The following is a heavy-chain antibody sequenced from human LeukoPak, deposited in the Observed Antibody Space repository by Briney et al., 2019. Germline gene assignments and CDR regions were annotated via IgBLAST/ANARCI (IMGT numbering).Heavy chain of an antibody. J-gene: IGHJ4*02. CDR1: GGSISSYY. Sequence: SETLSLTCTVSGGSISSYYWSWIRQPPGKGLEWIGEINHSGSTNYNPSLKSRATISVDTSKNQFSLKLSSVTAADTAVYYCATAGYSSGWQEPQSDYWGQGTLVTVSS. CDR3: ATAGYSSGWQEPQSDY. CDR2: INHSGST. V-gene: IGHV4-34*01. D-gene: IGHD6-19*01.